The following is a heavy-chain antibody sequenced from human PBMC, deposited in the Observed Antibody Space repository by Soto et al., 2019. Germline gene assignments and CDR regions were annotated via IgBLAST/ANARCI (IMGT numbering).Heavy chain of an antibody. D-gene: IGHD6-19*01. CDR1: GGTFSSYT. V-gene: IGHV1-69*02. CDR2: IIPILGIA. CDR3: ASEDAVAHLDY. J-gene: IGHJ4*02. Sequence: QVQLVRSGAEVKKPGSSVKVSCKASGGTFSSYTISWVRQAPGQGLEWMGRIIPILGIANYAQKFQGRVTITADKSTSTAYMELSSMRSEDTAVYYCASEDAVAHLDYWGQGTLVTVSS.